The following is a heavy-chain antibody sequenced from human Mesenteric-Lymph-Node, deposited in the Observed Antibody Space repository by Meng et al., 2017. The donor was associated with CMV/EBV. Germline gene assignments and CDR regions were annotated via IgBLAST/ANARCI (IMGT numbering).Heavy chain of an antibody. CDR1: GGAFSGLY. V-gene: IGHV4-34*01. Sequence: YGGAFSGLYWNGGRQRPEEGVERIGEINNRGSTNYNPSLKSRATISVDTSKNQFSLKLSSVTAADTAVYYCARRNMVRGVVNWYFDLWGRGILVTVSS. CDR2: INNRGST. CDR3: ARRNMVRGVVNWYFDL. J-gene: IGHJ2*01. D-gene: IGHD3-10*01.